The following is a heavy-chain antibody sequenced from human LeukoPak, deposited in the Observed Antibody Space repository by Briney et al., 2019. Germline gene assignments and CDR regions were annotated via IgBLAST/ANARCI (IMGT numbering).Heavy chain of an antibody. Sequence: LSLTCAVSGGSISSGGYSWSWIRQPPGKGLEWIGYIYYSGSTYYNPSLKSRVTMSVDTSKNQFSLKLSPVTAADTAVYYCASRLDSGYDPNYFDYWGQGTLVSVYS. CDR2: IYYSGST. D-gene: IGHD5-12*01. CDR1: GGSISSGGYS. V-gene: IGHV4-30-4*07. CDR3: ASRLDSGYDPNYFDY. J-gene: IGHJ4*02.